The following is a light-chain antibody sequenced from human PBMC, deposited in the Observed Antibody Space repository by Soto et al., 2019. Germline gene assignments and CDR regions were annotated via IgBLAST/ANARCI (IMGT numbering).Light chain of an antibody. Sequence: QLVLTQPPSASRTPGQRVTIPCSGSSSDIGSNSVNWYQQLPGAAPRLLIYANDHRPSGVPDRFSASKSGTSASLAISGVRSEDEAFYYCATWSDSPKGWVFGGGTKLTVL. J-gene: IGLJ3*02. CDR3: ATWSDSPKGWV. CDR1: SSDIGSNS. CDR2: AND. V-gene: IGLV1-44*01.